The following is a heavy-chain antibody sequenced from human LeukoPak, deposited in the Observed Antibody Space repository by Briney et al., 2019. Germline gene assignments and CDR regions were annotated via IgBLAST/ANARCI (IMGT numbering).Heavy chain of an antibody. CDR2: IYYSGST. V-gene: IGHV4-59*01. CDR3: ASSSSWYSSFGYFDD. Sequence: SETLSLSCTVSGGSISSYYWSWIRQPPGTGLEWVGYIYYSGSTNYNPYLQSRVTISVYTSKNQFCLKLSSVTAADTAVYYCASSSSWYSSFGYFDDWGQGTLVTVSS. J-gene: IGHJ4*02. D-gene: IGHD6-13*01. CDR1: GGSISSYY.